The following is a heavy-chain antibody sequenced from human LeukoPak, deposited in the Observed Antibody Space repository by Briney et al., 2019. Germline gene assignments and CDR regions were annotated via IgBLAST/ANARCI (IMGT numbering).Heavy chain of an antibody. V-gene: IGHV4-39*07. CDR2: IYYTGTT. CDR1: GNSIGTTYY. CDR3: ARNNQNPLIVVASPGAFDI. Sequence: SETLSLTCSVSGNSIGTTYYWGVIRQPPGKGLEWIAAIYYTGTTYYKPSLKSRVTISVDTSKNQFSLKLSSVTAADTAVYYCARNNQNPLIVVASPGAFDIWAQGTMVTVSS. J-gene: IGHJ3*02. D-gene: IGHD3-22*01.